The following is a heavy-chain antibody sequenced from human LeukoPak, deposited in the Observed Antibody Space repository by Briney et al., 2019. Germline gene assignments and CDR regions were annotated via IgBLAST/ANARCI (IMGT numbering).Heavy chain of an antibody. Sequence: ASVKVSCKASGYTFTGYYMHWVRQAPGQGLEWMGWINPNSGGTNYAQKFQGRVTMTRDTSISTAYMELSRLRSDDTAVYYCARGATIFGVVTPFDPWGQGTLVTVSS. J-gene: IGHJ5*02. CDR3: ARGATIFGVVTPFDP. CDR1: GYTFTGYY. V-gene: IGHV1-2*02. D-gene: IGHD3-3*01. CDR2: INPNSGGT.